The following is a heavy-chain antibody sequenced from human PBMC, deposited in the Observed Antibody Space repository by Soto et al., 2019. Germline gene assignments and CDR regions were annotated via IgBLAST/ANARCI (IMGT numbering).Heavy chain of an antibody. D-gene: IGHD4-4*01. CDR2: IIPIIGII. CDR3: AGDPDSHYNDSHASSYP. V-gene: IGHV1-69*04. Sequence: SVKVSCKASGGTFSTYTITWVRQAPGQGLEWIGRIIPIIGIINYAQKFQGRVTISADKFTGTAYMELTGLRSDDTAVYYCAGDPDSHYNDSHASSYPWGQGTLVTVS. CDR1: GGTFSTYT. J-gene: IGHJ5*02.